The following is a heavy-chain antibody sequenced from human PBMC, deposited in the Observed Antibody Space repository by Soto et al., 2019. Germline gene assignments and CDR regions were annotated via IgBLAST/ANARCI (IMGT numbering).Heavy chain of an antibody. CDR3: TRDPRITDF. D-gene: IGHD3-16*01. J-gene: IGHJ4*02. CDR1: GFSFSSYG. Sequence: GGSLRLSCVVSGFSFSSYGMTWIRQAPGKGLEVLSYINPGGDVIKYVDSVKGRFTISRDNAKNSLYLHMNSLRGEDTAVYYCTRDPRITDFWGQGTLVTVS. CDR2: INPGGDVI. V-gene: IGHV3-48*04.